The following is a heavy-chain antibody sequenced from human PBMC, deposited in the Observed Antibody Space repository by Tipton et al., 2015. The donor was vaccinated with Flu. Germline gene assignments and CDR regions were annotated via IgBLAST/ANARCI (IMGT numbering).Heavy chain of an antibody. CDR1: EFIFSTSR. Sequence: SLRLSCAASEFIFSTSRMHWVRQAPGKGLEWVSRINGDGSSTTYADSVKGRFRVSRDNAKDTLYLQMNSLRADDTAVYYCAREGGYCNSATCYKYFQHWGQGTLVTVYS. CDR3: AREGGYCNSATCYKYFQH. CDR2: INGDGSST. V-gene: IGHV3-74*01. J-gene: IGHJ1*01. D-gene: IGHD2-2*02.